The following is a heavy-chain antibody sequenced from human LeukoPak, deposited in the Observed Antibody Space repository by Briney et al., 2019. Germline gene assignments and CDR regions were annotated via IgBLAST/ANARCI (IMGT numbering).Heavy chain of an antibody. CDR1: GGSFSGYY. CDR3: ARVLAGYSYGYYYYYYMDV. Sequence: PSETLSLTCAVYGGSFSGYYWSWLRQPPGKGLEWIGEINHSGSTNYNPSLKSRVTISVDTSKNQFSLKLSSVTAADTAVYYCARVLAGYSYGYYYYYYMDVWGKGTTVTISS. J-gene: IGHJ6*03. CDR2: INHSGST. D-gene: IGHD5-18*01. V-gene: IGHV4-34*01.